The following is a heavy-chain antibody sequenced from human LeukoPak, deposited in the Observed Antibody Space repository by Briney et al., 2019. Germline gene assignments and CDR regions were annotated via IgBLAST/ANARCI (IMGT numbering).Heavy chain of an antibody. Sequence: SETLSLTCTVPGGSISISSYYWSWIRQPPGKGLEWIGYIYYSGSTNYNPSLKSRVTISVDTSKNQFSLKPSSVTAADTAVYYCAREGYCSGGSCYSSYFDYWGQGTLVTVSS. CDR1: GGSISISSYY. CDR2: IYYSGST. V-gene: IGHV4-61*01. CDR3: AREGYCSGGSCYSSYFDY. D-gene: IGHD2-15*01. J-gene: IGHJ4*02.